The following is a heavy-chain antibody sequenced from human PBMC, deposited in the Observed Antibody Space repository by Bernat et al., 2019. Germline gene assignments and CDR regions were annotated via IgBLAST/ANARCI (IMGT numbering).Heavy chain of an antibody. V-gene: IGHV3-30*01. J-gene: IGHJ3*02. CDR1: GFSFSSYA. CDR2: ISYDGSNQ. Sequence: VQLLESGGGVVQPGRSLRLSCAASGFSFSSYAMHWVRQAPGKGLEWVAVISYDGSNQYSADSVKGRFTISRDNSKNTLYLQMNSLRGEDTAVYHCARDLEQLERLASRAFDIWGQGTMVTVSS. CDR3: ARDLEQLERLASRAFDI. D-gene: IGHD1-1*01.